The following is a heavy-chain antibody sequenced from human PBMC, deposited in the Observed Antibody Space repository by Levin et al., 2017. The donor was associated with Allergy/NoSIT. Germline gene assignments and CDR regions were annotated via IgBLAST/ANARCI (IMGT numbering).Heavy chain of an antibody. J-gene: IGHJ5*02. CDR1: GFTFSSFA. CDR3: AKWASSPGPDWFDT. CDR2: IDYNTDNT. Sequence: GGSLRLSCAASGFTFSSFAMSWVRQTPGKGLEWVSAIDYNTDNTYYTDSVKGRFTISRDNSRDTLYLQMNSLRPEDTALYYCAKWASSPGPDWFDTWGQGTRVTVSP. V-gene: IGHV3-23*01. D-gene: IGHD6-6*01.